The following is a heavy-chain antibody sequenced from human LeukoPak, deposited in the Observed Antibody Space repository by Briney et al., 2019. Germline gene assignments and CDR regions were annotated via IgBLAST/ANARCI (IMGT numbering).Heavy chain of an antibody. D-gene: IGHD3-22*01. V-gene: IGHV4-30-2*01. CDR2: IYQSGCA. J-gene: IGHJ3*02. CDR1: GASVSSIGYS. Sequence: SETLSLTCGVSGASVSSIGYSWSWIRQPPGRGLEWIGYIYQSGCASYNPSLQSRVTISIDKSKNQYSLDLNSVTAADTAVYYCARNSYYDNSGEGAFDIWGQGTMVTVSS. CDR3: ARNSYYDNSGEGAFDI.